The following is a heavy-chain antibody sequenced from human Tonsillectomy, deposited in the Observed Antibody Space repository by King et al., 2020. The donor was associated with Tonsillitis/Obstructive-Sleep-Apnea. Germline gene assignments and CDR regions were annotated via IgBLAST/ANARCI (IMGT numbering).Heavy chain of an antibody. CDR1: GDSISSYY. J-gene: IGHJ4*02. Sequence: QLQLQESGPGLVKPSETLSLTCTVSGDSISSYYWSWIRQPPGKGLEWIGKIYYTGSTDYSPSLRSRVTMSIDTSRNQFSLKLTSVTAADTAVYYCTSGRYQMLLWGQGSLVTVSS. V-gene: IGHV4-59*08. CDR3: TSGRYQMLL. CDR2: IYYTGST. D-gene: IGHD3-16*02.